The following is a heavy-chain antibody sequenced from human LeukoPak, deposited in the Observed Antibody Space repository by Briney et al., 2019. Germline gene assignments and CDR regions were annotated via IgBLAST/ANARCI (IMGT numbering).Heavy chain of an antibody. CDR3: ARQAEYIYEPGWFDP. CDR2: MQYSGST. CDR1: GGSISRNSDY. J-gene: IGHJ5*02. D-gene: IGHD5-18*01. Sequence: SETLSLTCTVSGGSISRNSDYWAWIRQPPGKGLEWIGSMQYSGSTHYNPSLKSRVTISVDTSKKQFSLKVSSVTAADTAVYYCARQAEYIYEPGWFDPWGQGTLVTVSS. V-gene: IGHV4-39*01.